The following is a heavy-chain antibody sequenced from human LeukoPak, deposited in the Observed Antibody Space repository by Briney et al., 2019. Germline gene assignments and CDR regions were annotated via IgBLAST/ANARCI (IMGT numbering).Heavy chain of an antibody. J-gene: IGHJ4*02. Sequence: ASVKVSCKASGYTFTSYGISWVRQAPGQGLEWMGWINPNSGGTNYAQKFQGRVTMTRDTSISTAYMELSRLRSDDTAVYYCARAEYYDSSGYPGDYWGQGTLVTVSS. CDR2: INPNSGGT. D-gene: IGHD3-22*01. V-gene: IGHV1-2*02. CDR3: ARAEYYDSSGYPGDY. CDR1: GYTFTSYG.